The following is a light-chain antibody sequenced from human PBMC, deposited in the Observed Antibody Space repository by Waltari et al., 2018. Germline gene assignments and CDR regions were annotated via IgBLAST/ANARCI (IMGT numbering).Light chain of an antibody. Sequence: QSALTQPPSASGSPGQSVTISCTGTSSDVGGHNRVSCYQPYPGTAPKLIIYEVDKRPSGVPDRFSGSRSGNTASLTVSGLQADDESVYYCSSYRGDYNWVFGGGTKLTVL. V-gene: IGLV2-8*01. CDR3: SSYRGDYNWV. J-gene: IGLJ2*01. CDR1: SSDVGGHNR. CDR2: EVD.